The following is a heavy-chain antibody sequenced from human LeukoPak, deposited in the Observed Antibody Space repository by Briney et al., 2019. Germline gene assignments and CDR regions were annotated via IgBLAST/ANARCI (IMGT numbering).Heavy chain of an antibody. CDR3: ARAQVPAAYLRTNWFDP. V-gene: IGHV1-8*03. J-gene: IGHJ5*02. CDR1: GYTFTSYD. CDR2: MNPNSGNT. Sequence: ASVKVSCKXSGYTFTSYDINWVRQATGQGLGWMGWMNPNSGNTGYAQKFQGRVTITRNTSISTAYMELSSLRSEDTAVYYCARAQVPAAYLRTNWFDPWGQGTLVTVSS. D-gene: IGHD2-2*01.